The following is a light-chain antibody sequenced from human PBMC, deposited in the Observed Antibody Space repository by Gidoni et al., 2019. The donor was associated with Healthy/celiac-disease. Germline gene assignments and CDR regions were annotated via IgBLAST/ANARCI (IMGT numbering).Light chain of an antibody. CDR3: QAWDSST. V-gene: IGLV3-1*01. CDR1: KLGDKY. CDR2: QDS. J-gene: IGLJ2*01. Sequence: SYELTQPPSVSVSPGQTASITSSGDKLGDKYACWYQQKPGQSPVLVIYQDSERPSGIPERFSGSNSGNTATLTISGTQAMDEADYYCQAWDSSTFGGGTKLTVL.